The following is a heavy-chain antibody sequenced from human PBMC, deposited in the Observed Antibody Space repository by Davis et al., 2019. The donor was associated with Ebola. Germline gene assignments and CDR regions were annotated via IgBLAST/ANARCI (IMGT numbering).Heavy chain of an antibody. J-gene: IGHJ4*02. CDR3: ARGDYGDLSFDY. V-gene: IGHV4-39*01. CDR1: GGSISSSTYY. Sequence: MPSETLSLTCTVSGGSISSSTYYWGWIRQPPGKGLEWIGSVYSRGSTYYNPSLKSRVTISVDTSKNQFSLKLSSVTAADTAVYYCARGDYGDLSFDYWGQGTLVTVSS. D-gene: IGHD4-17*01. CDR2: VYSRGST.